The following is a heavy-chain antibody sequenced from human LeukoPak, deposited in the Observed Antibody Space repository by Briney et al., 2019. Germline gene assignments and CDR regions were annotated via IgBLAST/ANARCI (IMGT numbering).Heavy chain of an antibody. D-gene: IGHD6-19*01. J-gene: IGHJ4*02. V-gene: IGHV3-23*01. CDR3: AKLPAVAGNLLDY. Sequence: AGRSLRLSCAASGFTSSTYAMSWVRQAPGKGLEWVSVISGSGGSTNYGDSVKGRFTISRDNSKNTLYLQMNSLRAEDTAIYYCAKLPAVAGNLLDYWGQGTLVTVSS. CDR1: GFTSSTYA. CDR2: ISGSGGST.